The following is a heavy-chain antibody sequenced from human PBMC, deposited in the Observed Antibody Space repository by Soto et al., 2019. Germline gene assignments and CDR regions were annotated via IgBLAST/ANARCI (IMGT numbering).Heavy chain of an antibody. J-gene: IGHJ4*02. D-gene: IGHD3-22*01. CDR2: IDPSDSQT. CDR1: GYTFPAYG. Sequence: GEALKISCRGSGYTFPAYGTTGGRPKPGKGLKWMGQIDPSDSQTYYSPSVRGHVTISVTKSITTVFLQRSSLRASDTAMYYCARQIYDSDTGPNFQYYFDSWGQGTPVTVSS. V-gene: IGHV5-10-1*01. CDR3: ARQIYDSDTGPNFQYYFDS.